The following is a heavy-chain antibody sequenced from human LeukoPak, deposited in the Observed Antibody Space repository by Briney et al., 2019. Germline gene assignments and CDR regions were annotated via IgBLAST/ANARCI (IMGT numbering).Heavy chain of an antibody. CDR3: TRDLKAGNRGY. D-gene: IGHD6-19*01. CDR2: IRSKGYGGTT. J-gene: IGHJ4*02. Sequence: GGSLRLSCTASGFSIGDFAMSWFRQAPGKGLEWVGIIRSKGYGGTTECAASVKGRFTISRDESKSIAYLQMNSLKTEDTAVYYCTRDLKAGNRGYWGQGTLVTVSS. V-gene: IGHV3-49*03. CDR1: GFSIGDFA.